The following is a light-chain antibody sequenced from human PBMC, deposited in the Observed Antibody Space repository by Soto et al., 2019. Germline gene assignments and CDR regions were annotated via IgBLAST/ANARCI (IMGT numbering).Light chain of an antibody. Sequence: QSALTQPASVSGSPGQSITISCTGTNSDVGGYDRVSWYQHHPGKAPKLLIYEFSKRPSGVPDRFSGSKSGNTASLTVSGLQAEDEANYYCSSYAGSNNHVIFGGGTKLTVL. CDR1: NSDVGGYDR. CDR2: EFS. J-gene: IGLJ2*01. CDR3: SSYAGSNNHVI. V-gene: IGLV2-8*01.